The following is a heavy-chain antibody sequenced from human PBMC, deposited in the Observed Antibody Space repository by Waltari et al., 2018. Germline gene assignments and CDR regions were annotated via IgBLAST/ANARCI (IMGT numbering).Heavy chain of an antibody. J-gene: IGHJ4*02. D-gene: IGHD6-19*01. CDR1: GSTFYTYR. Sequence: EVQLVESGGGLVKPGGALTASCAASGSTFYTYRLSWVRQSPGKGLEWVSSISSRGDSVYYADSVKGRFTISRDNAKNSLFLQMNSLRDEDTAVYYCARDTGSGWYAPWGQATLVTVSS. CDR2: ISSRGDSV. CDR3: ARDTGSGWYAP. V-gene: IGHV3-21*01.